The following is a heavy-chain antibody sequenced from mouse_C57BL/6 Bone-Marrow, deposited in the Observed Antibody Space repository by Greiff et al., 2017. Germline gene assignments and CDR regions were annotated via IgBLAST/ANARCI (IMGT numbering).Heavy chain of an antibody. CDR2: IRLKSANYAT. D-gene: IGHD1-2*01. J-gene: IGHJ2*01. Sequence: EVQGVESGGGLVQPGGSMKLSCVASGFTFSNYWMNWVRQSPEKGLEWVAQIRLKSANYATNYAESVKGRFTISRDDSKSSVYLQMNNLRAEDTGIYYCTRGDIPAFDDWGKGTTRTVSS. CDR1: GFTFSNYW. CDR3: TRGDIPAFDD. V-gene: IGHV6-3*01.